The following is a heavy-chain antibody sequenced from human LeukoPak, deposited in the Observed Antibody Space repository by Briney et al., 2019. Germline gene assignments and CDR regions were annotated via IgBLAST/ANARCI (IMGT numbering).Heavy chain of an antibody. CDR2: IYSGGDT. CDR1: GFTVESKR. CDR3: VRERYSNDYEA. Sequence: GGSLRLSCAASGFTVESKRTSWVRQAPGKGLEWVSTIYSGGDTYYADSVKGRFTISRDNSKNTLYLQMNSLRAEDTAVYYCVRERYSNDYEAWGQGTLVTVSS. D-gene: IGHD6-25*01. J-gene: IGHJ5*02. V-gene: IGHV3-53*01.